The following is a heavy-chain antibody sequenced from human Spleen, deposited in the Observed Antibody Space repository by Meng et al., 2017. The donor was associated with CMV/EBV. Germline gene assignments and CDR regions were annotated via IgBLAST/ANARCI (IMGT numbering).Heavy chain of an antibody. J-gene: IGHJ4*02. Sequence: SETLSLTCAVYGGSFSGYYWSWIRQPPGKGLEWIGEINHSGSTNYNLSLKSRVTISVDTSKNQFSLKLSSVTAADTAVYYCARGGPSYYDSSGYYYEFDYWGQGTLVTVSS. CDR1: GGSFSGYY. D-gene: IGHD3-22*01. CDR2: INHSGST. CDR3: ARGGPSYYDSSGYYYEFDY. V-gene: IGHV4-34*01.